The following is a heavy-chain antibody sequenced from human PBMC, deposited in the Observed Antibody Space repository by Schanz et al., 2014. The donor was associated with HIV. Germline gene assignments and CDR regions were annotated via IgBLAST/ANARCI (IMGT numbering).Heavy chain of an antibody. CDR1: GFTFDSYG. Sequence: QVQLVESGGGVVQPGRSLRLSCAASGFTFDSYGIHWVRQAPGKGLEWVAVISYDGTKKHYADSVKGRFTISRDNSKNTVYLQAKSLRPEDTAVYYCAKDRNQYDSRYIGKGNYYYYYGMDVWGQGTTVTVSS. CDR3: AKDRNQYDSRYIGKGNYYYYYGMDV. CDR2: ISYDGTKK. V-gene: IGHV3-30*18. J-gene: IGHJ6*02. D-gene: IGHD3-22*01.